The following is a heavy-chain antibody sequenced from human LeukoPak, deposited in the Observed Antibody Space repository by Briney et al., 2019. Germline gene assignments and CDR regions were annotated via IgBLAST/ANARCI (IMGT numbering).Heavy chain of an antibody. CDR1: GGSISSSSYY. CDR2: IYYSGST. J-gene: IGHJ3*02. CDR3: ARNLTVPRHDAFDI. V-gene: IGHV4-39*01. Sequence: PSETLSLTCTVSGGSISSSSYYWGWIRQPPGKGLEWIGSIYYSGSTYYNPSLRSRVTISVDTSKNQFSLKLSSVTAADTAVYYCARNLTVPRHDAFDIWGQGTMVTVSS. D-gene: IGHD6-6*01.